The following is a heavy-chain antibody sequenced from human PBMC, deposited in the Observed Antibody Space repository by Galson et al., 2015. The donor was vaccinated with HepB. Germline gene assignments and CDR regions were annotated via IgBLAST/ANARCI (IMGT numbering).Heavy chain of an antibody. CDR2: ISIRGRTI. CDR3: ASSATEVTRGNYFDY. D-gene: IGHD4-23*01. V-gene: IGHV3-48*03. J-gene: IGHJ4*02. Sequence: LRLSCAASGFSFNNYEMNWVRQAPGKGLEWVSYISIRGRTIYYADSVKGRFTISRDNGKNSLYLQMNNLRAEDTAVYYCASSATEVTRGNYFDYWSQGTLVAVSS. CDR1: GFSFNNYE.